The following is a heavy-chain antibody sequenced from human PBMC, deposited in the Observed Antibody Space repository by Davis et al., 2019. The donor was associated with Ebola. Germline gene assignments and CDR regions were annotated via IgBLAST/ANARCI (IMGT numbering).Heavy chain of an antibody. V-gene: IGHV1-18*01. Sequence: ASVKVSCKADGYTFTKHDITWVRQAPGQGLEWMGWINPNTGNTNYAQKFQGRVTMTTDTSTSTAYMELRSLRPDDTAVFYCARHYDWNYGLAFDIWGQGTMVTVSS. CDR3: ARHYDWNYGLAFDI. D-gene: IGHD1-7*01. J-gene: IGHJ3*02. CDR2: INPNTGNT. CDR1: GYTFTKHD.